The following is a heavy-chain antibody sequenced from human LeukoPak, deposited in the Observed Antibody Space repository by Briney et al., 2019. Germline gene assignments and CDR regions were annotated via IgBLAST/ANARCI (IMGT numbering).Heavy chain of an antibody. J-gene: IGHJ4*02. CDR3: ARDKGTSHLSSFDY. V-gene: IGHV1-24*01. Sequence: ASVKVSCKVSGYTLTELSMHWVRQAPGKGLEWMGGFDPEDGETIYAQKFQGRVTMTEDTSTDTAYMELSSLRSEDTAVYYCARDKGTSHLSSFDYWGQGTLVTVSS. CDR1: GYTLTELS. CDR2: FDPEDGET.